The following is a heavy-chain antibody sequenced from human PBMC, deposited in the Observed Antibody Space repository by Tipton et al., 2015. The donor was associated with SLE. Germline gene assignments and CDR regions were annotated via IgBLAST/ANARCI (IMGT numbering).Heavy chain of an antibody. CDR3: ARDQAYDFWSGNYGDNWFDT. CDR2: IYSGGST. V-gene: IGHV3-66*02. D-gene: IGHD3-3*01. Sequence: SLRLSCVASGFTFSSYVMSWVRQAPGKGLEWVSVIYSGGSTYYADSVKGRFIISRDNSKNTLYLQMGSLRAEDMAVYYCARDQAYDFWSGNYGDNWFDTWGQGTLVTVAS. CDR1: GFTFSSYV. J-gene: IGHJ5*02.